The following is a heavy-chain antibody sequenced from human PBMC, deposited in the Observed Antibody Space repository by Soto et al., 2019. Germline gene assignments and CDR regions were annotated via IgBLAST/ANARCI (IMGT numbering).Heavy chain of an antibody. D-gene: IGHD4-4*01. CDR2: IITIFGTA. V-gene: IGHV1-69*01. CDR3: ARGRATTVTCRRYYYYGMDV. J-gene: IGHJ6*02. CDR1: GGTFSSYA. Sequence: QVQLVQSGAEVKKPGSSVKVSCKASGGTFSSYAISWVRQAPGQGLEWMGGIITIFGTANYAQKFQGRVTITADESTSTAYMELSSLRSEDTAVYYCARGRATTVTCRRYYYYGMDVWGQGTTVTVS.